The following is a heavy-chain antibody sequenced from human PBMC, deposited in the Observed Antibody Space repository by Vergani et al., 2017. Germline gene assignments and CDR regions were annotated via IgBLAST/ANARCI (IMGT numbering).Heavy chain of an antibody. CDR1: GYTFTSYY. V-gene: IGHV1-46*01. CDR3: ARGDGGMIVFQDAFDI. CDR2: INPSGGST. D-gene: IGHD3-22*01. Sequence: QVQLVQSGAEVKKPGASVKVSCKASGYTFTSYYMPWVRQAPGQGLEWMGIINPSGGSTSYAQKFQGRVTMTRDTSTSTVYMELSSLRSEDTAVYYCARGDGGMIVFQDAFDIWGQGTMVTVSS. J-gene: IGHJ3*02.